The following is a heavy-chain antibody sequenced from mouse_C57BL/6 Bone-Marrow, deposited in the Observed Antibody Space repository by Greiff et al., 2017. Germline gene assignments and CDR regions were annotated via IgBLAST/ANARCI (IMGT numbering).Heavy chain of an antibody. J-gene: IGHJ1*03. D-gene: IGHD2-5*01. Sequence: QVQLQQPGAELVKPGASVKVSCKASGYTFTSYWLHWVKQRPGQGLEWIGRIYPSDSATNYNQKFKGKATLTVDNSSSTAYMQLSSLTSEDSAVYYCATMGSNYVWYFGVWVTRTTVTVS. V-gene: IGHV1-74*01. CDR2: IYPSDSAT. CDR3: ATMGSNYVWYFGV. CDR1: GYTFTSYW.